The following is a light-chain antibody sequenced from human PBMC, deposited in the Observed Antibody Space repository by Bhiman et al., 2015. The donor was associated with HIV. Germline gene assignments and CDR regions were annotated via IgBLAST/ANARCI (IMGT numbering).Light chain of an antibody. CDR2: DVS. CDR3: CSYAGSSSYV. J-gene: IGLJ1*01. V-gene: IGLV2-14*03. Sequence: QSALTQPASVSGSPGQSITISCTGTSSDVGGYNYVSWYQHHPGKAPKLMIYDVSKRSSGVSNRFSGSKSGNTASLTISGLQAEDEADYYCCSYAGSSSYVFGTGTKVTVL. CDR1: SSDVGGYNY.